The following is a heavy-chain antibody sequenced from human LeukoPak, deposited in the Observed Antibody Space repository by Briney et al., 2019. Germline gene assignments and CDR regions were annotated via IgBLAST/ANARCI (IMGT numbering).Heavy chain of an antibody. J-gene: IGHJ4*02. Sequence: GGSLRLSCAASGFTFSVAGMHWVPQAPGKALEWVSAIIGNGASSYYVDSVKGRFTISRDNSKNTLYLQMNRLRAGDTGVYYWAKRICSGTTCYPLDSWGQGTLVTVSS. CDR2: IIGNGASS. CDR1: GFTFSVAG. CDR3: AKRICSGTTCYPLDS. D-gene: IGHD2-2*01. V-gene: IGHV3-23*01.